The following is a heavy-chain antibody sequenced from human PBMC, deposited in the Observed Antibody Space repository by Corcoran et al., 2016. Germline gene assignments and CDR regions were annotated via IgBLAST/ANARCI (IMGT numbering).Heavy chain of an antibody. Sequence: QVQLVESGGGVVQPGRSLRLSCAASGFTFSSYGMHWVRQATGKGLEWVAVISYDGSNKYYADSVKGRFTISRDNSKNTLYLQMNSLRAEDTAVYYCAKELEMAKYYYYYYGMDVWGQGTTFTVSS. V-gene: IGHV3-30*18. CDR3: AKELEMAKYYYYYYGMDV. D-gene: IGHD3-3*01. CDR2: ISYDGSNK. J-gene: IGHJ6*02. CDR1: GFTFSSYG.